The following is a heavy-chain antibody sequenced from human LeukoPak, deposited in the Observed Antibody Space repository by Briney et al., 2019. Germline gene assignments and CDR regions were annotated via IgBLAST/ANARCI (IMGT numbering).Heavy chain of an antibody. D-gene: IGHD2-21*01. V-gene: IGHV3-23*01. J-gene: IGHJ4*02. CDR1: GFTFSSYA. CDR2: ISGSGGST. CDR3: AKFLPTHIVVANYYFDY. Sequence: TGGSLRLSCAASGFTFSSYAMSWVRQAPGKGLEWVSAISGSGGSTYYADSVKGRFTISRDSSKNTLYLQMNSLRAEDTAVYYCAKFLPTHIVVANYYFDYWGQGTLVTVSS.